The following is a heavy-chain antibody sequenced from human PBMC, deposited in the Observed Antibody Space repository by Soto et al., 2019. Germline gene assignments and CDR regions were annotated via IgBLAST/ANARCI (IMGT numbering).Heavy chain of an antibody. V-gene: IGHV4-61*01. CDR3: ATGRHYYDSML. CDR2: MNYTGGT. Sequence: QVQLQASGPGLVKPSDTLSLTCTVSGGSVSMDTYYWTWIRQPPGGGLEWIGYMNYTGGTSYNTSRKRRVTLSVDTCKNPFSLRLSSVTAADPELYYCATGRHYYDSMLWGQGILVTVSS. D-gene: IGHD3-22*01. CDR1: GGSVSMDTYY. J-gene: IGHJ4*02.